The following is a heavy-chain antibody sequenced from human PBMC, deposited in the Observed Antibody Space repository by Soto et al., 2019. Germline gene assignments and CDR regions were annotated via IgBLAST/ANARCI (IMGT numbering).Heavy chain of an antibody. CDR2: MNPNSGNR. CDR3: ARGYSSSWYSLGA. CDR1: GYTFTNDY. D-gene: IGHD6-13*01. J-gene: IGHJ5*02. V-gene: IGHV1-8*01. Sequence: QVQLVQSGAEVKKPGASVKVSCKASGYTFTNDYINWVRQATGQGLEWMGWMNPNSGNRGYAQKFQGRVTMTRNTXISTAYMELTSLRSEDTAIYYCARGYSSSWYSLGAWGQGTLVTVSS.